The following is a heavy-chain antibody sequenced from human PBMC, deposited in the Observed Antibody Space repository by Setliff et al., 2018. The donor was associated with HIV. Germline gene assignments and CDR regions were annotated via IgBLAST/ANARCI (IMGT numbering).Heavy chain of an antibody. D-gene: IGHD3-22*01. J-gene: IGHJ4*02. CDR3: ARKGTYYDTNGRYFDY. V-gene: IGHV1-2*02. CDR1: GYTFTGYY. CDR2: INPNSGGT. Sequence: GASVKVSCKASGYTFTGYYMHWVRQAPGQGLQWMGWINPNSGGTNYAQKLQGRVTMTRDTSISTAYMELSSLRSDDTAVYYCARKGTYYDTNGRYFDYWGQGTLVTVS.